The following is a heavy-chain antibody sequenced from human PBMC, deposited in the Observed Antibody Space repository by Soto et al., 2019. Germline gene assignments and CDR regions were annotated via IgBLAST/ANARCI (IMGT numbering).Heavy chain of an antibody. D-gene: IGHD2-8*01. CDR1: GFTVSSNY. V-gene: IGHV3-66*01. CDR2: IYSGGFT. CDR3: ARVLGFGVGYFDY. J-gene: IGHJ4*02. Sequence: EVQLVESGGGLVQPGGSLRLSCAASGFTVSSNYMSWVRQAPGKGLEWVSVIYSGGFTNYADSVKGRFTISRDNSKNTLYLQMNSLRAEDTAVYYCARVLGFGVGYFDYWGQGTLVTVPS.